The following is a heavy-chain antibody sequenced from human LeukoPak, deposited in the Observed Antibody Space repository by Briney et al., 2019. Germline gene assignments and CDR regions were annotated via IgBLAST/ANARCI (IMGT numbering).Heavy chain of an antibody. CDR1: GCTFSSSW. D-gene: IGHD1-26*01. CDR2: INIHGGST. CDR3: ARDTSWDTYDC. J-gene: IGHJ4*02. Sequence: GRSLRLSCAAAGCTFSSSWTRWVRQAPAKGLVWVSRINIHGGSTRYADSVKRRFTISRDTAKNPLYLQLNSLRAEDTAVYYCARDTSWDTYDCWGQGTLVAVSS. V-gene: IGHV3-74*01.